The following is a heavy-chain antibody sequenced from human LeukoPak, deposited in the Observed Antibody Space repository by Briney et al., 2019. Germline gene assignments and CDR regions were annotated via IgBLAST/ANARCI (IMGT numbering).Heavy chain of an antibody. J-gene: IGHJ4*02. V-gene: IGHV3-30*03. CDR3: ARDRAWNYFDY. CDR2: ISNDGSRK. Sequence: GGSLRLSCAPSGFTFSRHGMHWVRQAPGKGLEWVAIISNDGSRKYYTHSVEGRFTISRDNSKNTLYLQMDSLRAEDTAVYYCARDRAWNYFDYWGQGTLVTVSS. CDR1: GFTFSRHG. D-gene: IGHD3-3*01.